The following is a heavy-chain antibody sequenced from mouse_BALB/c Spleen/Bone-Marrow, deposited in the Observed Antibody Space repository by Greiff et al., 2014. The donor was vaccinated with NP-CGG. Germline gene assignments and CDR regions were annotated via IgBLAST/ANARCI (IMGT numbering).Heavy chain of an antibody. V-gene: IGHV14-3*02. CDR1: GFNIKDTY. CDR2: IDPANGNT. Sequence: VQLQQSGAELVKPGASVKLSCTASGFNIKDTYMHWVKQRPEQGLEWIGRIDPANGNTKYDPKFQGKATITADTSSNTAYLQLNSLTSEYTAVYYCARYYYGTRYYFDYWGQGTTLTVSS. J-gene: IGHJ2*01. D-gene: IGHD1-1*01. CDR3: ARYYYGTRYYFDY.